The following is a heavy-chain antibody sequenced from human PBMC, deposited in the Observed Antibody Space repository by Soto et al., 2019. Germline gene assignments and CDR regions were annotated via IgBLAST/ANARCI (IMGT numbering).Heavy chain of an antibody. J-gene: IGHJ3*01. CDR1: GFTFSSYW. V-gene: IGHV3-74*01. Sequence: EVQLVESGGGLVQPGGSLRLSCAASGFTFSSYWMHWVRQAPGKGLVWVSRINSDGSSTSYADSVKGRFTISRDNAKNALYLHMNTLRAEDTAMYYCAREGNDEFDAFDFCGQGTMVTVAS. D-gene: IGHD1-1*01. CDR2: INSDGSST. CDR3: AREGNDEFDAFDF.